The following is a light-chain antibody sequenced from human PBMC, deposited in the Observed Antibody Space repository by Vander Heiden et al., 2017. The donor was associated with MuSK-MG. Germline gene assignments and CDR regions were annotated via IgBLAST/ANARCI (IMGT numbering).Light chain of an antibody. V-gene: IGLV2-14*01. CDR3: ISYTSSTSWV. CDR2: EVS. J-gene: IGLJ3*02. Sequence: QSALTQPASVSGSPGPSITISCTGTSSDVGGYNYVSWYQHHPGKAPKLMIYEVSSRPSGVSDRFSGSKSGNTASLTISGLQADDEADYYCISYTSSTSWVFGGGTKVTVL. CDR1: SSDVGGYNY.